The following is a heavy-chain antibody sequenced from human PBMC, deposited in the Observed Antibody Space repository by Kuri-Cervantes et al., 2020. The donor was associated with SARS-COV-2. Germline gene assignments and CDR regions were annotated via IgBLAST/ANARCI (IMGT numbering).Heavy chain of an antibody. CDR3: ARYPTGSSGWYSSDAFDI. Sequence: SETLSLTCAVSGYSISSGYYWGWIRQPPGKGLEWIGSIYHSGSTYYNPPLKSRVTISVDTSKNQFSLKLSSVTAADTAVYYCARYPTGSSGWYSSDAFDIWGQGTMVTVSS. V-gene: IGHV4-38-2*01. D-gene: IGHD6-19*01. CDR1: GYSISSGYY. J-gene: IGHJ3*02. CDR2: IYHSGST.